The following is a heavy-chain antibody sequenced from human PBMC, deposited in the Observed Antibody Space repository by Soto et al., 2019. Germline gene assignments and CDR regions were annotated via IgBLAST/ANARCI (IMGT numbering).Heavy chain of an antibody. Sequence: PSETLSLTCSVSGGSTSSYYWSWIRQPPGKGLEWIGYIYYSGSTDYSPSLKSRVTMSIDTSQNQVSLKLTSVTTADTAVYYCAATPRYWGQRTPVTVSS. CDR1: GGSTSSYY. CDR3: AATPRY. J-gene: IGHJ4*02. D-gene: IGHD2-15*01. V-gene: IGHV4-59*01. CDR2: IYYSGST.